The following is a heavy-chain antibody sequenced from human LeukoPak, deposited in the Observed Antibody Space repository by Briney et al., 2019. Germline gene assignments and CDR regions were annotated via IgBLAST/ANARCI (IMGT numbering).Heavy chain of an antibody. Sequence: WGSLRLSCTASGFTFNNHAMNWVRQAPGKGLEWVSAISGSGGSTYYADSVKGRFTISRDNSKNTLYLQMNSLRAEDTAVYYCARSYDWGQGTLVTVSS. J-gene: IGHJ4*02. CDR1: GFTFNNHA. V-gene: IGHV3-23*01. CDR2: ISGSGGST. CDR3: ARSYD.